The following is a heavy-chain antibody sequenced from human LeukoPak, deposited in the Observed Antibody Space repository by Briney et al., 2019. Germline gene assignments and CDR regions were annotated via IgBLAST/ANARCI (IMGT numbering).Heavy chain of an antibody. V-gene: IGHV4-34*01. CDR2: INHRRST. Sequence: GSLRLSCAASGFTFSSYAMSWIRQPPGKGLEWIGEINHRRSTKYSPSLKSRVTISVDTSKNQFSLRLSSVTAADTAVYYCARRVGRWFGERAYYYNYMDVWGKGTTVTISS. D-gene: IGHD3-10*01. CDR3: ARRVGRWFGERAYYYNYMDV. CDR1: GFTFSSYA. J-gene: IGHJ6*03.